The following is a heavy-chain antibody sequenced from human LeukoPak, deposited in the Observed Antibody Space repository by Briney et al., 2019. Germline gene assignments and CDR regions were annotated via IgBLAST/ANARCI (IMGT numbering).Heavy chain of an antibody. CDR2: INANTGNP. CDR3: TRDGEGYAFDI. Sequence: ASVKVSCKASGYTFTGYYMHWVRQAPGQGLEWMGWINANTGNPTYAQGFTGRFVFSLDTSVTTAYLQISSLKAEDTAVYYCTRDGEGYAFDIWGQGTMVTVSS. J-gene: IGHJ3*02. CDR1: GYTFTGYY. D-gene: IGHD2-21*01. V-gene: IGHV7-4-1*02.